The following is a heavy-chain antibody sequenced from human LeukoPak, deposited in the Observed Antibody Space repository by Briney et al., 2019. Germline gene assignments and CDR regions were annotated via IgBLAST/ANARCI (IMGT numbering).Heavy chain of an antibody. J-gene: IGHJ3*02. CDR1: GASFSGYC. Sequence: SQSLSLTCAVDGASFSGYCWSWVRHPPGEGRGWLGEIKHSVRTNTNPPRKARVPISVATSKNQFSWKLSSDPAADTGVYYCAKDNGDYGRAFDIWGQGTMVSVSS. V-gene: IGHV4-34*01. CDR3: AKDNGDYGRAFDI. D-gene: IGHD4-17*01. CDR2: IKHSVRT.